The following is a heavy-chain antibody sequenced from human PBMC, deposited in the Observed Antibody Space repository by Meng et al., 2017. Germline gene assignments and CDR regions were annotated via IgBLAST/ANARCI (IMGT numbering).Heavy chain of an antibody. D-gene: IGHD3-16*01. CDR1: GYSFTGYY. CDR2: INPNSGGT. Sequence: QVQRGLSGAGVEKPGASVNVSCKASGYSFTGYYMHWVRQAPGQGLEWMGRINPNSGGTNYAQKFQGRVTMTRDTSISTAYMELSRLRSDDTAVYYCARSERYVLGFDYWGQGTLVTVSS. J-gene: IGHJ4*02. CDR3: ARSERYVLGFDY. V-gene: IGHV1-2*06.